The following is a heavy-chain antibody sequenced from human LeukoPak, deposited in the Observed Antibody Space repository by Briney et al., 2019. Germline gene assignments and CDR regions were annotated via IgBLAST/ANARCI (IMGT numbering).Heavy chain of an antibody. Sequence: PSQTLSLTCTVSGGSTSGGDYYWSWIRQPPGKGLEWVGYIYYSGSTYYNPSLKSRVTISGDTSKDQFSVKLSSVTAADTAVYYCARSRDWFDPWGQGTLVTVSS. CDR3: ARSRDWFDP. CDR1: GGSTSGGDYY. J-gene: IGHJ5*02. V-gene: IGHV4-30-4*08. CDR2: IYYSGST.